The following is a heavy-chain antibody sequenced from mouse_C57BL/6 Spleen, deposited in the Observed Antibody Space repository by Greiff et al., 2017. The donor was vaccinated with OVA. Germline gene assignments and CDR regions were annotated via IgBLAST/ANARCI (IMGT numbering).Heavy chain of an antibody. CDR2: IDPETGGT. J-gene: IGHJ3*01. V-gene: IGHV1-15*01. CDR3: TSGWFAY. CDR1: GYTFTDYE. Sequence: ESGAELVRPGASVTLSCKASGYTFTDYEMHWVKQTPVHGLEWIGAIDPETGGTAYNQKFKGKAILTADKSSSTAYMELRSLTSEDSAVYYCTSGWFAYWGQGTLVTVSA.